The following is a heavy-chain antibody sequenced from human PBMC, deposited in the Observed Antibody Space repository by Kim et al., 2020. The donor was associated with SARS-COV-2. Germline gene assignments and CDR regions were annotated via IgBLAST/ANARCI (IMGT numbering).Heavy chain of an antibody. CDR2: ISYDGSNK. Sequence: GGSLRLSCAASGFTFSSYGMHWVRQAPGKGLEWVAVISYDGSNKYYADSVKGRFTISRDNSKNTLYLQMNSLRAEDTAVYYCAKSSYSSTPYWGQGTLVTVSS. CDR1: GFTFSSYG. V-gene: IGHV3-30*18. CDR3: AKSSYSSTPY. J-gene: IGHJ4*02. D-gene: IGHD1-26*01.